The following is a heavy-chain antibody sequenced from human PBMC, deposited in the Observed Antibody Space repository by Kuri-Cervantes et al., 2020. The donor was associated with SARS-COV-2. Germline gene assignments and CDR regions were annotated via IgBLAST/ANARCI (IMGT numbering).Heavy chain of an antibody. J-gene: IGHJ5*02. CDR2: IYHSGST. V-gene: IGHV4-30-2*01. Sequence: LRLSCTVSGGSISSGGYYWSWIRQPPGKGLEWIGYIYHSGSTYYNPSLKSRVTISVDTSKNQFSLKLSSVTAADTAVYYCARESSSSWYWFDPWGQGTLVTVSS. D-gene: IGHD6-13*01. CDR3: ARESSSSWYWFDP. CDR1: GGSISSGGYY.